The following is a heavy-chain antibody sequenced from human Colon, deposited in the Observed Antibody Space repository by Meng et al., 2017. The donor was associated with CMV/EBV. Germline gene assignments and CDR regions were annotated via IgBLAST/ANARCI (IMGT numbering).Heavy chain of an antibody. CDR3: AKVSSTMWERLYDAFDM. CDR2: VYSGDHA. CDR1: GFTVSTNY. J-gene: IGHJ3*02. Sequence: GESLKISCAASGFTVSTNYMSWVRQPPGKGLEWVALVYSGDHAFYADSVTGRFTISRDNSKNTLYLQMNSLRAEDSAVYYCAKVSSTMWERLYDAFDMWGQGTKVTVSS. D-gene: IGHD1-26*01. V-gene: IGHV3-53*03.